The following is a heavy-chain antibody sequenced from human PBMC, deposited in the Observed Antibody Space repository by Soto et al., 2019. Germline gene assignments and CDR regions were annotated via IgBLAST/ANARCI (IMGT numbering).Heavy chain of an antibody. CDR1: GDSFSSYA. D-gene: IGHD6-13*01. CDR3: AASDSSSWQHDY. J-gene: IGHJ4*02. CDR2: IIPIFETA. V-gene: IGHV1-69*01. Sequence: QVQLVQSGAEMKKPGSSVKVSCKVSGDSFSSYAISWVRQAPGEGLEWVGGIIPIFETANYAQNFQGRVTIPAVESTTTAYLKVTRLIPQDTAVFYCAASDSSSWQHDYWGQGTLITVSS.